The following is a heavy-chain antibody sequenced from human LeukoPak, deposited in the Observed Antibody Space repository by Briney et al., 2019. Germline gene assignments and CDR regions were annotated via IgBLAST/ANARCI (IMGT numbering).Heavy chain of an antibody. CDR2: ISNDGSNK. Sequence: GRSLRLSCAASGFTFSTYAMHWVRQAPGKGLEWVAVISNDGSNKYYADSVKGRFTISRDNSKNTLYLQMNSLRAEDTAVYYCAKDALTTVTTGVAFDIWGQGTMVTVSS. CDR3: AKDALTTVTTGVAFDI. D-gene: IGHD4-17*01. J-gene: IGHJ3*02. CDR1: GFTFSTYA. V-gene: IGHV3-30-3*01.